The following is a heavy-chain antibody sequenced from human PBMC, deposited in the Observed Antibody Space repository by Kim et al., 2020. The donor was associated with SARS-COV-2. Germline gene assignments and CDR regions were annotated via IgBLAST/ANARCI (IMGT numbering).Heavy chain of an antibody. J-gene: IGHJ6*02. CDR1: GYSFTSYW. D-gene: IGHD6-6*01. V-gene: IGHV5-51*01. CDR3: ARHSSVGNSDPLYYYYGMDV. CDR2: IYPGDSDT. Sequence: GESLKISCKGSGYSFTSYWIGWVRQMPGKGLEWMGIIYPGDSDTRYSPSFQGQVTISADKSISTAYLQWSSLKASDTAMYYCARHSSVGNSDPLYYYYGMDVWGQGTTVTVSS.